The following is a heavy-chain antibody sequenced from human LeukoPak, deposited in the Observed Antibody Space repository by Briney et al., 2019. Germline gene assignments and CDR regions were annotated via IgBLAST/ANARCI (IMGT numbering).Heavy chain of an antibody. CDR2: FHHSGHT. CDR1: GDSINSSPYY. J-gene: IGHJ4*02. CDR3: ARLGFTMILVATT. D-gene: IGHD3-22*01. Sequence: SETLSLTCTVSGDSINSSPYYWGWIRQPPGKGLECLGSFHHSGHTYYNPSLNSRLTISVDTSKNHLSLKLNSVTATDTAVYYCARLGFTMILVATTWGQGTLVTVSS. V-gene: IGHV4-39*01.